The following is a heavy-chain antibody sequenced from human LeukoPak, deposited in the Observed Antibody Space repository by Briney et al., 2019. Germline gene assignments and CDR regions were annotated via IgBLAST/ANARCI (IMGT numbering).Heavy chain of an antibody. CDR3: ARSHGSGSYYNLNDY. CDR1: GGSISSGNC. D-gene: IGHD3-10*01. CDR2: ICHSGST. J-gene: IGHJ4*02. V-gene: IGHV4-4*02. Sequence: SETLSLTCAVSGGSISSGNCWTWVRQPPGKGLEWIGEICHSGSTNYNPSLKSRVTISVDKSKNLFSLKLSSVTAADTAVYYCARSHGSGSYYNLNDYWGQGTLVTVSS.